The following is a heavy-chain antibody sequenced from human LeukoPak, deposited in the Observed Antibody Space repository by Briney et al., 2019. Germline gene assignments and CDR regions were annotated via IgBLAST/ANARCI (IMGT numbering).Heavy chain of an antibody. CDR3: ARDKETYSSSFFYYYYMDV. V-gene: IGHV3-20*01. CDR1: GFTFDDYG. J-gene: IGHJ6*03. D-gene: IGHD6-13*01. Sequence: PGGSLRLSCAASGFTFDDYGMSWVRQAPGKGLEWVSGINWNGGSTGYADSVKGRFTISRDNAKNSLHLQMNSLRAEDTALYHCARDKETYSSSFFYYYYMDVWGKGTTVTVSS. CDR2: INWNGGST.